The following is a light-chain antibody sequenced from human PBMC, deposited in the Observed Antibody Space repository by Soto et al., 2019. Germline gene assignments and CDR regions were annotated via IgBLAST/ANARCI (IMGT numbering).Light chain of an antibody. J-gene: IGKJ3*01. CDR1: RSVSNN. CDR2: GVS. CDR3: QQYNSWPPFT. Sequence: EIVMTQSPATLSVSPGERATLSCRASRSVSNNLAWYQQKPGQAPRLLMYGVSTRATGIPARFSGSGSGTELTLTIPSLQSEDFAVYYCQQYNSWPPFTFGPGTKVDIK. V-gene: IGKV3-15*01.